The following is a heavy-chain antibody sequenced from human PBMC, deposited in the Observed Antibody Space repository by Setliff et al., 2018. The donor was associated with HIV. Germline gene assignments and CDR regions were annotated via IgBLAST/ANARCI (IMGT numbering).Heavy chain of an antibody. CDR3: ARRNWGWFDT. J-gene: IGHJ5*02. CDR2: VSYSGAT. D-gene: IGHD7-27*01. V-gene: IGHV4-39*01. Sequence: NPSETLSLTCSVSGGSSIANTFASTWIRQSPGKGLEYIGDVSYSGATMYTNYNPSLESRVTVSEDTSRDQFFLKLTSVTADDTAVYFCARRNWGWFDTWGQGTQVTVSS. CDR1: GGSSIANTFA.